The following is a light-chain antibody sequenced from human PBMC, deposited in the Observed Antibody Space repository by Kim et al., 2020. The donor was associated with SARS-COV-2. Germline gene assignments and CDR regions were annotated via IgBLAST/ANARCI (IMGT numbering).Light chain of an antibody. V-gene: IGLV1-40*01. Sequence: QRVTISCTGSSSNIGTGYDVHWYQQLPGTAPKLLIYGNSDRPSGVPDRFSGSMSGTSASLAITGLQAEDEADYYCQSYDSSLSGMVFGGGTQLTVL. CDR3: QSYDSSLSGMV. CDR1: SSNIGTGYD. J-gene: IGLJ2*01. CDR2: GNS.